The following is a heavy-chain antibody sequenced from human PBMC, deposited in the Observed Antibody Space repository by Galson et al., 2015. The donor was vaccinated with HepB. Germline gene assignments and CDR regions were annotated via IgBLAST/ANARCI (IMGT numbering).Heavy chain of an antibody. CDR1: GYTFTGYY. CDR3: ARGYYNLWRGYYQGLSY. Sequence: SGYTFTGYYMHWVRQAPGQGLEWMGRINPNSGGTNYAQKFQGRVTMTRHTSISTAYMELSRLRSDDAAVYYCARGYYNLWRGYYQGLSYWGQGTLVTVSS. CDR2: INPNSGGT. D-gene: IGHD3-3*01. J-gene: IGHJ4*02. V-gene: IGHV1-2*06.